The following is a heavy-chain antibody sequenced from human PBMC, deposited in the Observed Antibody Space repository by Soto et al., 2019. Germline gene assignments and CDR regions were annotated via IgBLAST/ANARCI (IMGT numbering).Heavy chain of an antibody. D-gene: IGHD2-15*01. V-gene: IGHV2-70*01. CDR3: ARMIRDGGIAYYYYGMDV. CDR1: GFSLSTSGMC. CDR2: IDWDDDK. Sequence: SGPTAGEPTQTLTLTCTFSGFSLSTSGMCVSWIRQPPGKALEWLALIDWDDDKYYSTSLKTRLTISKDTSKNQVVLTMTNMDPVDTATYYCARMIRDGGIAYYYYGMDVWGQGTTVTVSS. J-gene: IGHJ6*02.